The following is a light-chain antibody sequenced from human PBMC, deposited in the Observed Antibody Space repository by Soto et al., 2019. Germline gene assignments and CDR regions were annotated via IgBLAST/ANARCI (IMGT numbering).Light chain of an antibody. V-gene: IGLV1-51*02. J-gene: IGLJ3*02. CDR2: ENN. Sequence: QSVLTQPPSVSAAPGQTVTISCSGSSSNIGNNYGSWYQQLPGTAPKLLIYENNKRPSGIPDRFSGSKSGTSATLGITGLQTGDEADYYCGTWDSSLSAWVFGGGTKLTVL. CDR3: GTWDSSLSAWV. CDR1: SSNIGNNY.